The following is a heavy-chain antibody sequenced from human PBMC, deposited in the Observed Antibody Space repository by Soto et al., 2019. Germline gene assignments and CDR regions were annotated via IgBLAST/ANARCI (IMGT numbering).Heavy chain of an antibody. D-gene: IGHD2-15*01. CDR2: LTPAGTT. Sequence: GGSLRLSCAASGFSFSDYSMSWVRQAPGRGLEWVSTLTPAGTTYYADSVKGRFTISRDNYRNTLSLQMYNLRAEDTSRYYCTKRATTVPTPGNYFDCWGQGTLVTVSS. CDR1: GFSFSDYS. J-gene: IGHJ4*02. V-gene: IGHV3-23*01. CDR3: TKRATTVPTPGNYFDC.